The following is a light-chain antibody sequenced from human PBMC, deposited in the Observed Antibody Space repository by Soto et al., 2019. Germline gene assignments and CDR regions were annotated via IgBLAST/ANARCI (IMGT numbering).Light chain of an antibody. CDR3: QQYNSYWT. CDR2: DAS. CDR1: QSISSW. J-gene: IGKJ1*01. V-gene: IGKV1-5*01. Sequence: DIQMTQSPSTLSASVGDRVTITCRASQSISSWLAWYQQKPGKAPKLLIYDASSLESWVPSRFSGSGSGTEFTLTISSLQPDDFATSYCQQYNSYWTFGQGTKVEIK.